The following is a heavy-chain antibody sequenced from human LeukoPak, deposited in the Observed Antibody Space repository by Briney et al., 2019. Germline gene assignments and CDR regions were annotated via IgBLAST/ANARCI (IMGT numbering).Heavy chain of an antibody. V-gene: IGHV3-48*03. CDR3: GRVKAPGYFDSSGSCIDV. Sequence: TGGSLRLSCAASGFTFSSYQMNWVRQAPGKGLEWVSYISSSGTAIYYADSVKGRFTISRDNSKNSLFLQMNSLRAEDTAVYFCGRVKAPGYFDSSGSCIDVWGPGDPGTVSS. CDR1: GFTFSSYQ. D-gene: IGHD3-22*01. J-gene: IGHJ6*01. CDR2: ISSSGTAI.